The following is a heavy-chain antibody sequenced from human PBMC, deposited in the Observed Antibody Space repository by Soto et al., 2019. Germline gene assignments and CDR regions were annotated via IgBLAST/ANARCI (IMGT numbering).Heavy chain of an antibody. Sequence: SVKVSCKTSGGTFSTYAIYWVRQAPGQGLEWMGAIVPLFGTADYAQKFQGRVTITADESTSTAYMELSSLRSEDTAVYYCARPKGSYSSGYYYFDYRGQGTLVTVSS. CDR2: IVPLFGTA. D-gene: IGHD6-19*01. J-gene: IGHJ4*02. CDR1: GGTFSTYA. V-gene: IGHV1-69*13. CDR3: ARPKGSYSSGYYYFDY.